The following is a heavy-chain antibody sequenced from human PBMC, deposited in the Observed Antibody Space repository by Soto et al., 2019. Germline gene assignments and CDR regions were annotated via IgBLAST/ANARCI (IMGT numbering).Heavy chain of an antibody. Sequence: QVQLQQWGAGLLKPSETVSLTCAVYGGSFIGYYGTWIRQPPGKGLERIGEINHSGSTNYNPSLKSRVTISADTSKNQFSLRLSSVTAADTAVYSCATLGHYDFWSGFRKGNWFDPWGQGTLVTVSS. D-gene: IGHD3-3*01. J-gene: IGHJ5*02. CDR2: INHSGST. CDR3: ATLGHYDFWSGFRKGNWFDP. V-gene: IGHV4-34*01. CDR1: GGSFIGYY.